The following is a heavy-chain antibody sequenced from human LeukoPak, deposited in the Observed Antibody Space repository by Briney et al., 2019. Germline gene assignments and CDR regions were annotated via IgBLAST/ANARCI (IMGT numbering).Heavy chain of an antibody. V-gene: IGHV3-48*02. CDR3: ARDGLHTAHFDY. CDR2: VSDSSNK. Sequence: GGSLRLSCAPSGFTFSSYTMSWVRPAPGKGREWVSTVSDSSNKHYSDSVKGRFTITRDNAGNSLNLQMNSLRDEDTAFYYCARDGLHTAHFDYWGQGTLVTVSS. J-gene: IGHJ4*02. D-gene: IGHD5-18*01. CDR1: GFTFSSYT.